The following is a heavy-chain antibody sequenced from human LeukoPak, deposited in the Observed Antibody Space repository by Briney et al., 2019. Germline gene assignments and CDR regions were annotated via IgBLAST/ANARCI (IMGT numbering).Heavy chain of an antibody. V-gene: IGHV4-31*03. CDR2: IYYSGST. CDR3: ARVRYYDFGSGYYTGGYFYY. J-gene: IGHJ4*02. Sequence: SETLSLTCTVSGGSISSGGYYWSWIRQHPGKGLEWIGYIYYSGSTYYNPSLKSRVTISVDTSKNQFSLKLSSVTAAYTAVYYCARVRYYDFGSGYYTGGYFYYWGQGTLVTVSS. D-gene: IGHD3-3*01. CDR1: GGSISSGGYY.